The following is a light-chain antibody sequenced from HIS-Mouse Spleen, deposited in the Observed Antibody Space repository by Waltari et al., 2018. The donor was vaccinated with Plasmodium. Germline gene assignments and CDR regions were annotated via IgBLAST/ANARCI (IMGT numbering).Light chain of an antibody. Sequence: QPVLTQPPSSSASPGESARLTCTLPSDINVGSYPIYWYQQTPGSPPRYLLYYYSDSDKGQGSGVPSRFSGSKDASANTGILLISGLQSEDEADYYCMIWPSNASGVFGGGTKLTVL. CDR1: SDINVGSYP. J-gene: IGLJ3*02. CDR2: YYSDSDK. CDR3: MIWPSNASGV. V-gene: IGLV5-37*01.